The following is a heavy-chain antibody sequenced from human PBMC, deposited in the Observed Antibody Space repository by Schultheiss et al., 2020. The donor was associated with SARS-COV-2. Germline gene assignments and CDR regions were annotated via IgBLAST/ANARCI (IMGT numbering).Heavy chain of an antibody. D-gene: IGHD4-17*01. Sequence: GGSLRLSCAASGFTFSSYWMHWVRQAPGKGLEWVSSISSSSSYIYYADSVKGRFTISRDNSKNTLYLQMNSLRAEDTAVYYCARAHGDYVGYFDYWGQGTLVTVSS. CDR1: GFTFSSYW. V-gene: IGHV3-21*01. J-gene: IGHJ4*02. CDR3: ARAHGDYVGYFDY. CDR2: ISSSSSYI.